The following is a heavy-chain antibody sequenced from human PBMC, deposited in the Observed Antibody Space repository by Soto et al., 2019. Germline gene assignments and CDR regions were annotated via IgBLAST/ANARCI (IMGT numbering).Heavy chain of an antibody. CDR3: ARGRSSVPDRRGIGYYGLDV. V-gene: IGHV4-34*01. Sequence: QVQLQQWGAEVLKPSETLSLTCVVNGGSFSNYYWTWIRQPPGKGLEWIGEINDSGITDSNPSLEIRVTISVDMSKNQFSLRVNSVTAADTAVYHCARGRSSVPDRRGIGYYGLDVWGQGTTVTVSS. CDR1: GGSFSNYY. D-gene: IGHD3-3*01. J-gene: IGHJ6*02. CDR2: INDSGIT.